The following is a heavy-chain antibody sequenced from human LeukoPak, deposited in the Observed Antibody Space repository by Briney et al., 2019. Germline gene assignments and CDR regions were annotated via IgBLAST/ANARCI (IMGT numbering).Heavy chain of an antibody. CDR1: AYSFTSNW. CDR2: NNPNNSDT. V-gene: IGHV5-51*01. J-gene: IGHJ4*02. CDR3: ARQPTSMVRGIIITDYYFDY. Sequence: GESLKISCKASAYSFTSNWISRVGQMPGKGLEGMGFNNPNNSDTRYYPSFQRQVTISADKSISTAYLQWSSLRASDTAMYYCARQPTSMVRGIIITDYYFDYWGQGTLVTVSS. D-gene: IGHD3-10*01.